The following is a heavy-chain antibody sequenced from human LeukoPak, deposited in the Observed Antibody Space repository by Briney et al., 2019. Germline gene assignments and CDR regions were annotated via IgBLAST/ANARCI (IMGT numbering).Heavy chain of an antibody. CDR1: GGTFSSYA. CDR3: ARDTYDYSSSWYLSVRSFDY. Sequence: SVKVSCKASGGTFSSYAISWVRQAPGQGLEWMGRIIPILGIADYAQKFQGRVTITADKSTSTAYMELSSLRSEDTAVYYCARDTYDYSSSWYLSVRSFDYWGQGTLVTVSS. V-gene: IGHV1-69*04. D-gene: IGHD6-13*01. CDR2: IIPILGIA. J-gene: IGHJ4*02.